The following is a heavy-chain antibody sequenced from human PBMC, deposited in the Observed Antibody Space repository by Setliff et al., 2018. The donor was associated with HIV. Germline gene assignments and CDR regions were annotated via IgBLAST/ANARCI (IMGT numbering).Heavy chain of an antibody. CDR3: TRRDVTTGMDS. J-gene: IGHJ4*02. CDR1: GLTFSEHN. CDR2: IFYTGST. Sequence: PGGSLRLSCAASGLTFSEHNMDWIRQPPGKSLEWVGSIFYTGSTNYRPSLESRVIVSLDTSKNQFSLKLSSVTAADTAVYYCTRRDVTTGMDSWGPGILVTVSS. D-gene: IGHD4-17*01. V-gene: IGHV4-39*01.